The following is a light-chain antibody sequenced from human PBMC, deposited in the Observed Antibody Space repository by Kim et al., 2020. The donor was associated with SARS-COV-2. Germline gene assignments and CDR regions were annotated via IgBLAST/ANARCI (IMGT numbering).Light chain of an antibody. CDR1: QGISSY. V-gene: IGKV1-9*01. CDR2: SAS. CDR3: QQLNGYPLT. J-gene: IGKJ3*01. Sequence: IQLTQSPSSLSASVGDRVTITCRASQGISSYLAWYRQRPGKAPKLLIYSASILQSGVPSRFSGSGSGTDFTLTINSLQPEDFATYFCQQLNGYPLTFGPGSKVDIK.